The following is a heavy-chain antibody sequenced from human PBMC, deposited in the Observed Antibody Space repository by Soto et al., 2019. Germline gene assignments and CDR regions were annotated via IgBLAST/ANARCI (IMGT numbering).Heavy chain of an antibody. CDR3: AGSTFDYRVGMDV. Sequence: GESLKISCKGSGYSFTSYWIGWVRQMPGKGLEWMGIIYPGDSDTRYSPSFQGQVTISADKSISTAYLQWSSLKASDTAMYYCAGSTFDYRVGMDVWGQGTTVTVSS. CDR1: GYSFTSYW. V-gene: IGHV5-51*01. D-gene: IGHD4-4*01. J-gene: IGHJ6*02. CDR2: IYPGDSDT.